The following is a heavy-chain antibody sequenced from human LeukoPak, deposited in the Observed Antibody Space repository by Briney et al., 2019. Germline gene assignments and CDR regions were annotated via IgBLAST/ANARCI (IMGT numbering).Heavy chain of an antibody. D-gene: IGHD1-26*01. Sequence: SVKVSCKASGGTFSSYAISWVRQAPGQGLEWMGRIIPILGIANYAQKFQGRVTITADKSTSTAYMELSRLRSDDTAVYYCARGILYSGSYFYWGQGTLVTVSS. CDR2: IIPILGIA. CDR1: GGTFSSYA. V-gene: IGHV1-69*04. CDR3: ARGILYSGSYFY. J-gene: IGHJ4*02.